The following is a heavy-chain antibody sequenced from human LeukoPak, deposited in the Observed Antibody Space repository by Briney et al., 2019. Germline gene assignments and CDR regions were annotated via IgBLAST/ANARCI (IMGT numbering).Heavy chain of an antibody. Sequence: SETLSLTCAVYGGSLSGYYWSWIRQPPGKGLEWIGEINHSGSTNYNPSLKSRVTISVDTSKNQFSLKLSSVTAADTAVYYCARGSAPLAGYWGQGTLVTVSS. CDR2: INHSGST. CDR1: GGSLSGYY. CDR3: ARGSAPLAGY. D-gene: IGHD2-15*01. J-gene: IGHJ4*02. V-gene: IGHV4-34*01.